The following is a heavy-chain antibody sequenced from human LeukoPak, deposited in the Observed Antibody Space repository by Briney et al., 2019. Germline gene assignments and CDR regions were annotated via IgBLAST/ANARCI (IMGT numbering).Heavy chain of an antibody. CDR3: AKRSGYPVYFDY. CDR1: GFTFSSYG. CDR2: ISGSGGST. V-gene: IGHV3-23*01. D-gene: IGHD3-16*02. J-gene: IGHJ4*02. Sequence: GGSLRLSCAASGFTFSSYGMSWVRQALGKGLEWVSAISGSGGSTYYADSVKGRFTISRDNSKNTLYLQMNSLRAEDTAVYYCAKRSGYPVYFDYWGQGTLVTVSS.